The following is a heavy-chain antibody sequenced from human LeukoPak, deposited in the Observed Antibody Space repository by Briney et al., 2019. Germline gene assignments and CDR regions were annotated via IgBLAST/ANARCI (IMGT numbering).Heavy chain of an antibody. CDR2: ISWNSGSI. D-gene: IGHD3-10*01. J-gene: IGHJ4*02. CDR1: GFTFDDYA. CDR3: ANELPNGSSGLGYFDY. Sequence: GRSLRLSCAASGFTFDDYAMHWVRQAPGKGLEWVSGISWNSGSIGYADSVKGRFTISRDNAKNSLYLQMNSLRAEDTALYYCANELPNGSSGLGYFDYWGQGTLVTVSS. V-gene: IGHV3-9*01.